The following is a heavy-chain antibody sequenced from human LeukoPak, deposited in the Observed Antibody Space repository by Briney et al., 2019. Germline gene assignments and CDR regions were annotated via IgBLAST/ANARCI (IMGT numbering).Heavy chain of an antibody. CDR2: IGAGGAAT. Sequence: PGGSLRLSCAASGFTFTTYAMTWVRQAPGKRLEWVSSIGAGGAATFYSDSVKGRFTISRDNSMNTLYLQMSSLRADDTAVYYCGRPTKFWLIQGDGVDVWGQGTTVTVSS. CDR3: GRPTKFWLIQGDGVDV. J-gene: IGHJ6*02. CDR1: GFTFTTYA. D-gene: IGHD6-19*01. V-gene: IGHV3-23*01.